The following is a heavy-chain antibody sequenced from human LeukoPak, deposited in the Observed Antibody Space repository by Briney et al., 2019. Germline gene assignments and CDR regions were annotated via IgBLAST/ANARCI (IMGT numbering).Heavy chain of an antibody. D-gene: IGHD6-19*01. Sequence: PGGSLRLSCAGSGFTPSSYGMHWVRQAPGKGLEWVAVISYDGSNKYYADSVKGRLTISRDNSKNTLYLQMNSLRAEDTAVYYCAKAAEQWLVLTPGNLDYRGQGTLVTVSS. CDR3: AKAAEQWLVLTPGNLDY. V-gene: IGHV3-30*18. CDR1: GFTPSSYG. CDR2: ISYDGSNK. J-gene: IGHJ4*02.